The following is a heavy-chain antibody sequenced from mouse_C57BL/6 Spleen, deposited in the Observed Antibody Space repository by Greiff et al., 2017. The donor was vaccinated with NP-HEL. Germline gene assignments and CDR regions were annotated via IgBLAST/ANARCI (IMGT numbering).Heavy chain of an antibody. J-gene: IGHJ2*01. V-gene: IGHV1-15*01. CDR2: IDPETGGT. Sequence: QVQLQQSGAELVRPGASVTLFCKASGYTFTDYEMHWVKQTPVHGLEWIGAIDPETGGTAYNQKFKGKAILTADKSSSTAYMELRSLTSEDSAVYYCTRAFITTVVANFDYWGQGTTLTVSS. D-gene: IGHD1-1*01. CDR3: TRAFITTVVANFDY. CDR1: GYTFTDYE.